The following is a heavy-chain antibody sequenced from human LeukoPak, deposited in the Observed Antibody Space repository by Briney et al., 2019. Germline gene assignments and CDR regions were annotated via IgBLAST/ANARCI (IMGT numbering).Heavy chain of an antibody. J-gene: IGHJ6*02. V-gene: IGHV1-3*01. D-gene: IGHD2-15*01. CDR3: ARERWHCRVNCYSVYYYALDV. Sequence: ASVKVSCKGSGYTCTNYAVHWVRQAPGQRLEWLGWINPGNGDTKYSQNFHGRVTVTSDTSAATAYVELNSLTSEDTAVYYCARERWHCRVNCYSVYYYALDVWGQGTTVTVSS. CDR1: GYTCTNYA. CDR2: INPGNGDT.